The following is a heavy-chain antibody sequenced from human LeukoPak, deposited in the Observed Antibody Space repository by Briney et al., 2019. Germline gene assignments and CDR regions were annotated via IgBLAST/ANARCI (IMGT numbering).Heavy chain of an antibody. D-gene: IGHD2-21*01. J-gene: IGHJ6*04. CDR2: IWYDGGNE. Sequence: GGSLTLSCVASGFTFSNFGMHWVRQTPGKGRDWVAVIWYDGGNEYYADSVKGRFTLSRDNSRKTLYVQVNSLRAEDTAVYYCARICGGTGYGMDVWGKGTTVTVSS. V-gene: IGHV3-33*01. CDR1: GFTFSNFG. CDR3: ARICGGTGYGMDV.